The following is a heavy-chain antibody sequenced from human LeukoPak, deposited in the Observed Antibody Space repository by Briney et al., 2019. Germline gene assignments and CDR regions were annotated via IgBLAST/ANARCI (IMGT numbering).Heavy chain of an antibody. J-gene: IGHJ4*02. CDR3: ARGGRSGRHVLGD. Sequence: ASVKVSCKASGYTFTSYYMHWVRQAPGQGLEWMGIINPSGGSTSYAQKFQGRVTKPRDTSTSTVYMELGSLRSEDTAVYYSARGGRSGRHVLGDWGQGTLVTVSS. CDR2: INPSGGST. CDR1: GYTFTSYY. D-gene: IGHD6-19*01. V-gene: IGHV1-46*01.